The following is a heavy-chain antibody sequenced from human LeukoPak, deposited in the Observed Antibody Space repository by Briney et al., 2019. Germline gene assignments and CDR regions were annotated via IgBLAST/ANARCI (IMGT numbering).Heavy chain of an antibody. Sequence: SETLSLTCTVSGGSISTYYWSWIRQPPGKGLEWIGYIYYSGSTDSNPSLKSRVTISVDTSKNQTSLKLSSVTAADTAVYYCARTYCRGGSCHFDYWGQGTLVTVSS. CDR1: GGSISTYY. CDR3: ARTYCRGGSCHFDY. V-gene: IGHV4-59*08. CDR2: IYYSGST. J-gene: IGHJ4*02. D-gene: IGHD2-15*01.